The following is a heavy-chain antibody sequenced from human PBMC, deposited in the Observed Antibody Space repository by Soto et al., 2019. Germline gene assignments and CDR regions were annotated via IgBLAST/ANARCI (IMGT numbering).Heavy chain of an antibody. V-gene: IGHV4-59*01. J-gene: IGHJ4*02. CDR2: IYNSVTT. CDR1: GGSISSYY. CDR3: AREGESAGYVF. D-gene: IGHD3-9*01. Sequence: SETLSLACTVSGGSISSYYWSWIRQPPGKGLEWIGYIYNSVTTNYNPSLKSRATISVDTSKNQFSLKLSSVTAADTAVYYCAREGESAGYVFWGQGTLVTVS.